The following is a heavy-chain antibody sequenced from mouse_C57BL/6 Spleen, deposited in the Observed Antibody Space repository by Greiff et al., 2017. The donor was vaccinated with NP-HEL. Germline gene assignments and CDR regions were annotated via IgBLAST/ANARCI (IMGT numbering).Heavy chain of an antibody. CDR2: LWSDGST. Sequence: QVQLKQSGPGLVAPSQSLSITCTVSGFSLTSYGVHWVRQPPGKGLEWLVVLWSDGSTTYNSALKSRLSISKDNSKSQVFLKMNSLQTEDTAMYYCARHDEATVGYFDVWGTGTTVTGSS. CDR1: GFSLTSYG. V-gene: IGHV2-6-1*01. D-gene: IGHD1-1*01. CDR3: ARHDEATVGYFDV. J-gene: IGHJ1*03.